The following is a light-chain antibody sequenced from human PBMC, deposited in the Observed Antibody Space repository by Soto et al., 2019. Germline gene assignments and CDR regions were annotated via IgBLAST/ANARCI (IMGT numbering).Light chain of an antibody. CDR3: QQYHNWPWT. J-gene: IGKJ1*01. V-gene: IGKV3-15*01. CDR1: QTISSN. CDR2: SAS. Sequence: DREMTQSPATLSVSPGDRATLSCRASQTISSNLAWYQQKPGQAPRLLIHSASTRATGIPARFSGSGSGTEVTLTISSLQSEDFAVYYCQQYHNWPWTFGQGTEVEIK.